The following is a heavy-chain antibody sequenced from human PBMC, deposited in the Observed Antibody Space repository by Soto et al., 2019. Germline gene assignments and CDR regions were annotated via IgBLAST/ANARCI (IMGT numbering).Heavy chain of an antibody. CDR1: GYTFTTHA. J-gene: IGHJ6*02. CDR3: AKDRAYYDFWSGHSYYYYYYGMDV. D-gene: IGHD3-3*01. CDR2: ISYDGSNK. Sequence: SCKASGYTFTTHAMHWVRQAPGKGLEWVAVISYDGSNKYYADSVKGRFTISRDNSKNTLYLQMNSLRAEDTAVYYCAKDRAYYDFWSGHSYYYYYYGMDVWGQGTTVTVSS. V-gene: IGHV3-30*04.